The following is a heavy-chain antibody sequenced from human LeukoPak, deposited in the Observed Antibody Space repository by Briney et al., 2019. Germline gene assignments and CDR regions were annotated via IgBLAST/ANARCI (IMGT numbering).Heavy chain of an antibody. CDR3: ARGGDFWSGYFH. D-gene: IGHD3-3*01. J-gene: IGHJ4*02. Sequence: SETLSLTCTVSGGSISSSSYYWGWIRQPPGKGLEWIGYIYYSGSTNYNPSLKSRVTISVDTSKNQFSLKLSSVTAADTAVYYCARGGDFWSGYFHWGQGTLVTVSS. CDR2: IYYSGST. CDR1: GGSISSSSYY. V-gene: IGHV4-61*05.